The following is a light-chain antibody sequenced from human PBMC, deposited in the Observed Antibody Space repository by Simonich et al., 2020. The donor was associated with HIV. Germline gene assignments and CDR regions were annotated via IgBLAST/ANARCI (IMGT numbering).Light chain of an antibody. Sequence: NFMLTQPHSVSESPGKTVTISCTRSSGSIAGNYVLWYQQRPGSAPTAVIYEDNQRPSGAPDRFSGSIDSSSNAASLTISGLKTEDEADYYCQSYDGSNHRVFGGGTKLTVL. V-gene: IGLV6-57*03. CDR1: SGSIAGNY. J-gene: IGLJ3*02. CDR2: EDN. CDR3: QSYDGSNHRV.